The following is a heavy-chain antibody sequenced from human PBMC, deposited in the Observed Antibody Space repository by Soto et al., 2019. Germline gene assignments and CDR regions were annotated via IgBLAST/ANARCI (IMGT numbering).Heavy chain of an antibody. V-gene: IGHV1-3*01. Sequence: ASVKVSCKASGYTFTSYAMHWVRQAPGQRLEWMGWINAGNGNTKYSQKFQGRVTITRDTSASTAYMELSSLRSEDTAVYYCARDLYGYYYYYGMDVWGQGTTVTVSS. D-gene: IGHD4-17*01. CDR1: GYTFTSYA. CDR3: ARDLYGYYYYYGMDV. CDR2: INAGNGNT. J-gene: IGHJ6*02.